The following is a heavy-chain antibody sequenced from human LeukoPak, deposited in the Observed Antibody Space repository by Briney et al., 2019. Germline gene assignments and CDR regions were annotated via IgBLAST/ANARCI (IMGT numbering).Heavy chain of an antibody. CDR1: GGTFSSYA. Sequence: SVKVSCKASGGTFSSYAISWVRQAPGQGLEWMGGIIPIFGTANYAQKFQGRVTMTRNTSISTAYMELSSLRSEDTAVYYCARGQGSGSYYNWFDPWGQGTLVTVSS. D-gene: IGHD1-26*01. CDR2: IIPIFGTA. J-gene: IGHJ5*02. CDR3: ARGQGSGSYYNWFDP. V-gene: IGHV1-69*05.